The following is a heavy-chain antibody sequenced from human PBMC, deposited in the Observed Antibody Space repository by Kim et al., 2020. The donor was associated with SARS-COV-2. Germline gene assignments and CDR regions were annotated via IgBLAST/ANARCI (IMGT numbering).Heavy chain of an antibody. J-gene: IGHJ3*02. CDR3: TRVQSGLAGAFDI. D-gene: IGHD1-26*01. V-gene: IGHV3-74*01. Sequence: TDSVKGRFTVTIDNAKNTLYLQMNSLRTEDTAMYFCTRVQSGLAGAFDIWGQGTMVTVSS.